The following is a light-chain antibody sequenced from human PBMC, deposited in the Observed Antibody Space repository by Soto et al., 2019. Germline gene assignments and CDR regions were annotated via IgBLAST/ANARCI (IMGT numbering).Light chain of an antibody. CDR1: RSLSSDY. J-gene: IGKJ1*01. V-gene: IGKV3-20*01. CDR2: DAS. Sequence: IVLMQSPATLSLSLGERATLSCRASRSLSSDYLAWYQQKPGQAPRLLFYDASRRATGTPDRFSVSGSGTDFTLTISRLEPGDFAVYYCQQYGDSPRSFGQGTKVEIK. CDR3: QQYGDSPRS.